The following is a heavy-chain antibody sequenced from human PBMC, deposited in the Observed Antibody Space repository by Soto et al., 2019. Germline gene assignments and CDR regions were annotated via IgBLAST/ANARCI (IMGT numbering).Heavy chain of an antibody. J-gene: IGHJ5*02. CDR2: ISYDGSNK. V-gene: IGHV3-30-3*01. CDR3: AREGTYDSGSP. D-gene: IGHD5-12*01. Sequence: GGSLRLACAASGFTFSSYAMHWVRQAPGKGLEWVAVISYDGSNKYYADSVKGRFTISRDNSKNTLYLQMNSLRAEDTAVYYCAREGTYDSGSPWGQGTLVTVSS. CDR1: GFTFSSYA.